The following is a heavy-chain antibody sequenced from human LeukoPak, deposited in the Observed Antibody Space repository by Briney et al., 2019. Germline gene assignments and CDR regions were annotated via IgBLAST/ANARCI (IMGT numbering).Heavy chain of an antibody. Sequence: SETLSLTCTVSGGSISSGGYYWSWIRQHPGKGLEWIGYIYYGGSTYYNPSLKSRVTISVDTSKNQFSLKLSPVTAADTAVYYCARQLWSAAGHFDYWGQGTLVTVSS. CDR1: GGSISSGGYY. D-gene: IGHD5-18*01. CDR3: ARQLWSAAGHFDY. J-gene: IGHJ4*02. V-gene: IGHV4-31*03. CDR2: IYYGGST.